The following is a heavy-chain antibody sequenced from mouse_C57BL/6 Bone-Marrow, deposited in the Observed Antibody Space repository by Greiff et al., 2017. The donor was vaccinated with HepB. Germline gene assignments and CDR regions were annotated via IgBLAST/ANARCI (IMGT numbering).Heavy chain of an antibody. CDR2: IDPETGGT. CDR3: TLGRGVWYFDV. J-gene: IGHJ1*03. CDR1: GYTFTDYE. Sequence: QVQLQQSGAELVRPGASVTLSCKASGYTFTDYEMHWVKQTPVHGLEWIGAIDPETGGTAYNQKFKGKAILTADKSSSTAYMELRSLTSEDSAVYYCTLGRGVWYFDVWGTGTTVTVAS. D-gene: IGHD4-1*01. V-gene: IGHV1-15*01.